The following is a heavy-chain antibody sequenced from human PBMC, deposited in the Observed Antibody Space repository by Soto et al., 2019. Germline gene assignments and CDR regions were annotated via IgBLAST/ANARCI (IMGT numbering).Heavy chain of an antibody. CDR2: IYYSGST. CDR3: ARHQYSNPPIH. J-gene: IGHJ4*02. D-gene: IGHD6-13*01. CDR1: GGSISSSSYY. V-gene: IGHV4-39*01. Sequence: SETLSLTCTVSGGSISSSSYYWGWIRQPPGKGLEWIGSIYYSGSTYYNPSLKSRVTISVDTSKNQFSLKLSSVTAADTAVYYCARHQYSNPPIHWGQGTLVTVSS.